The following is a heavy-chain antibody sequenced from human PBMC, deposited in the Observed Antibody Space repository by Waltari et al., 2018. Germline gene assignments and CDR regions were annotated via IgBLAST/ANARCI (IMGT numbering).Heavy chain of an antibody. V-gene: IGHV3-73*02. CDR2: VRGKANSYAT. Sequence: EVQLVESGGGLVQPGGSLRLSCVASGFTFTYSALHWVRPASGKGLEWVGRVRGKANSYATAYAASVKGRFTISRDDSKNTAYLQMSSLKTEDTAVYYCTRAQYDFWTGHFDFWGQGTLVVVSS. J-gene: IGHJ4*02. CDR3: TRAQYDFWTGHFDF. D-gene: IGHD3-3*01. CDR1: GFTFTYSA.